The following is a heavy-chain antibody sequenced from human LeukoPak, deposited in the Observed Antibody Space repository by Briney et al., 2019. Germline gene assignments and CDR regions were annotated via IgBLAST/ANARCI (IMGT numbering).Heavy chain of an antibody. CDR1: GFSVNNNY. J-gene: IGHJ4*02. Sequence: GGSLRLSCAASGFSVNNNYMNWVRQAPGKGLEWVSVKDNFGNTYYTDSVKGRFTIPRDISKNTVYLQMNTLSAEDTAVYYCAGGTYYGSGSRPGYFDHWGQGTLVTVSS. CDR3: AGGTYYGSGSRPGYFDH. V-gene: IGHV3-53*01. D-gene: IGHD3-10*01. CDR2: KDNFGNT.